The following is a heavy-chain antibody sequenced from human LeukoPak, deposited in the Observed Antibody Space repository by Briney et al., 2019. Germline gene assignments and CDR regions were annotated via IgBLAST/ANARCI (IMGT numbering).Heavy chain of an antibody. CDR1: GGTFSSYA. CDR3: ARGVLGYCSSTSCYTSPYYYYMDV. CDR2: IIPISGTA. Sequence: ASVKVSCKASGGTFSSYAISWVRQAPGQGLEWMGGIIPISGTANYAQKFQGRVTITTDESTSTAYMELSSLRSEDTAVYYCARGVLGYCSSTSCYTSPYYYYMDVWGKGTTVTVSS. V-gene: IGHV1-69*05. D-gene: IGHD2-2*02. J-gene: IGHJ6*03.